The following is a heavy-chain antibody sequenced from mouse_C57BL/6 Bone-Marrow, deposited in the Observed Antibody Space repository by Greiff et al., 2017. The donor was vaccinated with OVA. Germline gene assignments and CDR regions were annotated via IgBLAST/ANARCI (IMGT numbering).Heavy chain of an antibody. Sequence: EVKLVESGGGLVQSGRSLRLSCATSGFTFSDFYMEWVRQAPGKGLEWIAASRNKANDYTTEYSASVKGRFIVSRDTSQSILYLQMNALRAEDTAIYYCARDAGGSSFNWYFDVWGIGTTVTVSS. J-gene: IGHJ1*03. CDR1: GFTFSDFY. CDR3: ARDAGGSSFNWYFDV. D-gene: IGHD1-1*01. CDR2: SRNKANDYTT. V-gene: IGHV7-1*01.